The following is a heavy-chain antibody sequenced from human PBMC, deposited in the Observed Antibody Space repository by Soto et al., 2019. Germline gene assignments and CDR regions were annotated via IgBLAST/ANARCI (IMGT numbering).Heavy chain of an antibody. V-gene: IGHV4-59*01. J-gene: IGHJ6*02. Sequence: SETLSLTCTVSGGSISSYYWSWIRQPPGKGLEWIGYIYYSGSTNYNPSLKSRVTISVDTSKNQFSLKLSSVTAADTAVYYCARGATHWGIAAPLNYYYYYGMDVWGQGTTVTVSS. CDR1: GGSISSYY. CDR3: ARGATHWGIAAPLNYYYYYGMDV. CDR2: IYYSGST. D-gene: IGHD6-13*01.